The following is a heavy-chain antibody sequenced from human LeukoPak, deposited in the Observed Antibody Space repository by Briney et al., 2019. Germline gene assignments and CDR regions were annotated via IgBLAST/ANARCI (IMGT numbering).Heavy chain of an antibody. D-gene: IGHD3-22*01. CDR1: GFTFSSYS. J-gene: IGHJ4*02. V-gene: IGHV3-21*01. CDR2: ISSSSSYI. CDR3: ARESSSGYSLPY. Sequence: GGSLRLSCAAPGFTFSSYSMNWVRQAPGKGLEWVSSISSSSSYIYYADSVKGRFTISRDNAKNSLYLQMNSLRAEDTAVYYCARESSSGYSLPYWGQGTLVTVSS.